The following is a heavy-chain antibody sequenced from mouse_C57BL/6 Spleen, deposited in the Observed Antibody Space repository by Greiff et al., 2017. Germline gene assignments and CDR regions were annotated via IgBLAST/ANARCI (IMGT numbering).Heavy chain of an antibody. D-gene: IGHD1-1*01. CDR3: SRNYYGSSPWFAD. Sequence: VQLQQSGAELVKPGASVKLSCTASGFNIKDYYMHWVKQRTEQGLEWIGRIDPEDGETKYAPQFQGQATITADTSSNTAYLQLSTLTSEATAVYYCSRNYYGSSPWFADWGQGTLVTVSA. J-gene: IGHJ3*01. CDR2: IDPEDGET. CDR1: GFNIKDYY. V-gene: IGHV14-2*01.